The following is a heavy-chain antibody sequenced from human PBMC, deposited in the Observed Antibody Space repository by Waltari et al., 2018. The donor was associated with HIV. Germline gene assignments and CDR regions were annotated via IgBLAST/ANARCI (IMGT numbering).Heavy chain of an antibody. CDR3: ARADVLGVGEADVSH. J-gene: IGHJ4*02. Sequence: KKPGSSVKVSCKASGGTFSTSGINWIRQAPGQGLEWMGRVIPFLGIANYARQFQGRVTISADTSTNTTYMALTGLKFEDTAIYYCARADVLGVGEADVSHWGQGTLVTVPS. V-gene: IGHV1-69*04. CDR1: GGTFSTSG. D-gene: IGHD3-10*01. CDR2: VIPFLGIA.